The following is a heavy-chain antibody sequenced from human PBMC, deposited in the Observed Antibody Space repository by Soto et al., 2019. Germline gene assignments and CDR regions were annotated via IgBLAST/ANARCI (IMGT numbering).Heavy chain of an antibody. Sequence: GGSLRLSCTASGFTFGDYAMSWVRQAPGKGLEWVGFIRSKAYGGTTEYAASVKGRFTISRDDSKSIAYLQMNSLKTEDTAVYYCTRGQLETPTASDYWGQGTLVTVSS. V-gene: IGHV3-49*04. CDR3: TRGQLETPTASDY. CDR1: GFTFGDYA. J-gene: IGHJ4*02. D-gene: IGHD1-1*01. CDR2: IRSKAYGGTT.